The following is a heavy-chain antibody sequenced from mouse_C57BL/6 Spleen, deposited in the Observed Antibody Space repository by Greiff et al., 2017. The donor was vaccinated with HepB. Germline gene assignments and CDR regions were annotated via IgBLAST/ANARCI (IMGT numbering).Heavy chain of an antibody. CDR2: IHPSDSDT. Sequence: QVQLQQPGAELVKPGASVKVSCKASGYTFTSYWMHWVKQRPGQGLEWIGRIHPSDSDTNYNQKFKGKATLTVDKSSSPAYMQLSSLTSEDSAVDYWAIWRASWFAYWGQGTLVTVSA. V-gene: IGHV1-74*01. CDR3: AIWRASWFAY. CDR1: GYTFTSYW. D-gene: IGHD3-1*01. J-gene: IGHJ3*01.